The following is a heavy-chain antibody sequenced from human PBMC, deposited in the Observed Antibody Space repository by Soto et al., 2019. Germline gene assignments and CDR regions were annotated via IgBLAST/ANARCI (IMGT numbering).Heavy chain of an antibody. D-gene: IGHD1-20*01. Sequence: EVQVLESGGGLVQPGGSLRLSCAASGFTFSTYAMNWVRQAPGKGLEWVSGISATGAKTYSADSVKGRFTISRDNSKDTVYLEMNSLRAEDTAVYYFTKSRSAMVYYFDFWGLGARVTVSS. J-gene: IGHJ4*02. CDR2: ISATGAKT. CDR3: TKSRSAMVYYFDF. CDR1: GFTFSTYA. V-gene: IGHV3-23*01.